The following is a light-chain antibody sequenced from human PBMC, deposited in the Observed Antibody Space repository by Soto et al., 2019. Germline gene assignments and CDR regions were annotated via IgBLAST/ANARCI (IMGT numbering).Light chain of an antibody. CDR3: QQRNNWPMYT. CDR1: QSVSRY. V-gene: IGKV3-11*01. Sequence: EIVLAQSPATLSLSPGERATLFCRASQSVSRYLAWYQQKPGQAPRLLIYDASNRATGIPARFSGSGSGTDFTLTISSLEPEDFAVYYRQQRNNWPMYTFGQGTKLEIK. J-gene: IGKJ2*01. CDR2: DAS.